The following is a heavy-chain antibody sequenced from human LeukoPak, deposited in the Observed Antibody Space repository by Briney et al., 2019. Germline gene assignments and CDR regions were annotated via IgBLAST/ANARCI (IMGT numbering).Heavy chain of an antibody. Sequence: GESLKISCKGSGYSFTSYWIGWVRQLPGKGLERMGTIYPGDSDTRYSPSFQGQVTISADKTISTAYRQWSSLKASDTAKYYCARLRSRVITPHWFDPWGQGTLVTVSS. CDR2: IYPGDSDT. CDR1: GYSFTSYW. V-gene: IGHV5-51*01. CDR3: ARLRSRVITPHWFDP. J-gene: IGHJ5*02. D-gene: IGHD3-22*01.